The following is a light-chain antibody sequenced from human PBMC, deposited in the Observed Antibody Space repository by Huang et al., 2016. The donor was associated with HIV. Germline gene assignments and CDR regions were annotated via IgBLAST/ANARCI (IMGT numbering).Light chain of an antibody. J-gene: IGKJ3*01. Sequence: RMTQSPSSLSASTGDRVTITCRANQDINNFLAWYQQRPGSVPKLLIYAASTLQSGVPSRFSGNGSGTDFTLTIGCLHSEDVATYYCQQYDIHPLTFGPGTRVDIK. CDR3: QQYDIHPLT. CDR2: AAS. V-gene: IGKV1-8*01. CDR1: QDINNF.